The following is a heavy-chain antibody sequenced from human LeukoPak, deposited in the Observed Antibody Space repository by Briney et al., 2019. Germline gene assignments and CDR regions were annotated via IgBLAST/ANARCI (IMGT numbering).Heavy chain of an antibody. CDR2: VYTSGNT. D-gene: IGHD3-16*02. Sequence: PSETLSLTCTVSGGSMSSYYWSWIRQPAGKGLEWIGRVYTSGNTNYNPSLKSRVTISVDTSKNQFSLKLSSVTAADTAVYCCARDRRGAYYDYVWGSYRYDAFDIWGQGTMVTVSS. V-gene: IGHV4-4*07. CDR3: ARDRRGAYYDYVWGSYRYDAFDI. J-gene: IGHJ3*02. CDR1: GGSMSSYY.